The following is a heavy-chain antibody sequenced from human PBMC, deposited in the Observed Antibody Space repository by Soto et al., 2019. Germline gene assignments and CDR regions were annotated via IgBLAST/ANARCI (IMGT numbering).Heavy chain of an antibody. Sequence: GGALRLSCASSGFTFSSYCMHWVRQAPGKGLEWVAVIWYDGSNKYYADSVKGRFTISRDNSKNTLYLQMNSLRAEDTAVYYCASLDLDYSNYGGPYYYYGMDVWGQGTMVTVSS. CDR3: ASLDLDYSNYGGPYYYYGMDV. CDR2: IWYDGSNK. D-gene: IGHD4-4*01. V-gene: IGHV3-33*01. J-gene: IGHJ6*02. CDR1: GFTFSSYC.